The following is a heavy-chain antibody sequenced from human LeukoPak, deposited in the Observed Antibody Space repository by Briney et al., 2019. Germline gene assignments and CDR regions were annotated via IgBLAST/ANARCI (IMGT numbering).Heavy chain of an antibody. J-gene: IGHJ4*02. CDR1: GGSISSGSYY. V-gene: IGHV4-61*02. CDR3: AREGVNWGYYFDY. CDR2: IYTSGST. Sequence: PSQTLSLTCTVSGGSISSGSYYWSWIRQPAGKGLEWIGRIYTSGSTNYNPSLKSRVTISVDTSKNQFSLKLSSVTAADTAVYYCAREGVNWGYYFDYWGQGTLVTVSS. D-gene: IGHD7-27*01.